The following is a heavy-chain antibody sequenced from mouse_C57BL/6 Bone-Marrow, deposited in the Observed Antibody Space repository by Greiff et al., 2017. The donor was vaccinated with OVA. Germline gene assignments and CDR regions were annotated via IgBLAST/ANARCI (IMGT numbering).Heavy chain of an antibody. D-gene: IGHD1-1*01. J-gene: IGHJ4*01. CDR2: IWSDGST. CDR3: ARHRYGSSFYAMDY. CDR1: GFSLTSYG. Sequence: VQGVESGPGLVAPSQSLSITCTVSGFSLTSYGVHWVRQPPGKGLEWLVVIWSDGSTTYNSALKSRLSISKDNSKSQVFLKMNSLQTDDTAMYYCARHRYGSSFYAMDYWGQGTSVTVSS. V-gene: IGHV2-6-1*01.